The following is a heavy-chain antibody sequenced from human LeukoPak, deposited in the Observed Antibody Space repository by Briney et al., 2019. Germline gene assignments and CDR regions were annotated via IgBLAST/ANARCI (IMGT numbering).Heavy chain of an antibody. J-gene: IGHJ5*02. Sequence: SVTVSFKAAGGTFISYTISWVGQAPGQGGEGRGRIIPILGRAKYSQKFQGRGTITADNSTSTAYMELSSLRSEDTAVYYCASDYYDSSGYYRWGQGPLVTVSS. CDR3: ASDYYDSSGYYR. CDR1: GGTFISYT. V-gene: IGHV1-69*08. D-gene: IGHD3-22*01. CDR2: IIPILGRA.